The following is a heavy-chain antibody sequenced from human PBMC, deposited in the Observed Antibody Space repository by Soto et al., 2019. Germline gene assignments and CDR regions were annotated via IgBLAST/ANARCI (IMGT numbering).Heavy chain of an antibody. D-gene: IGHD3-3*01. CDR2: ISSSSSTI. CDR1: GFTFSSYS. CDR3: ASFPLSGYYDFWSGYGGNWFDP. Sequence: GGSLRLSCAASGFTFSSYSMNWVRQAPGKGLEWVSYISSSSSTIYYADSVKGRFTISRDNAKNSLYLQMNSLRAEDTAVYYCASFPLSGYYDFWSGYGGNWFDPWGQGTLVTVSS. V-gene: IGHV3-48*01. J-gene: IGHJ5*02.